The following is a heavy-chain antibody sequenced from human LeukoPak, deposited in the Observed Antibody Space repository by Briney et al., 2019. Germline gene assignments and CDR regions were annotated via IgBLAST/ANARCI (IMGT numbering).Heavy chain of an antibody. CDR1: GGSFSGYY. V-gene: IGHV4-34*01. D-gene: IGHD3-10*01. J-gene: IGHJ4*02. Sequence: SETLSLTCAVYGGSFSGYYWSWIRQPPGKGLEWIGEINHSGSTNYNPSLKSRVTISVDTSKNQFSLKLSSVTAADTAVYYCARRITMVRTYDYWGQGNLVTVSS. CDR2: INHSGST. CDR3: ARRITMVRTYDY.